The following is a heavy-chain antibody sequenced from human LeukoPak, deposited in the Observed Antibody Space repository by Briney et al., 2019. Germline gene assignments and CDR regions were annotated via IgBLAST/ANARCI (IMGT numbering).Heavy chain of an antibody. CDR1: GYTFTGYY. CDR3: ATGIVVVPTAKVPEY. D-gene: IGHD2-2*01. V-gene: IGHV1-2*06. Sequence: ASVKVSCKASGYTFTGYYMHWVRQAPGQGLEWMGRINPNSGGTNYAQKFQGRVTMTRDTSISTAYMELSRLRSDDTAVYYCATGIVVVPTAKVPEYWGQGTLVTVSS. CDR2: INPNSGGT. J-gene: IGHJ4*02.